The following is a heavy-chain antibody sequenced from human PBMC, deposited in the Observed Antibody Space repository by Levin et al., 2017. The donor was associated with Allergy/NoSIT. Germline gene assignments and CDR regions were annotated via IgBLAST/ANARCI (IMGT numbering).Heavy chain of an antibody. CDR2: ISYDGSNK. D-gene: IGHD3-22*01. CDR1: GFTFSSYA. CDR3: ARASSGYYWDFGDY. Sequence: GGSLRLSCAASGFTFSSYAMHWVRQAPGKGLEWVAVISYDGSNKYYADSVKGRFTISRDNSKNTLYLQMNSLRAEDTAVYYCARASSGYYWDFGDYWGQGTLVTVSS. J-gene: IGHJ4*02. V-gene: IGHV3-30-3*01.